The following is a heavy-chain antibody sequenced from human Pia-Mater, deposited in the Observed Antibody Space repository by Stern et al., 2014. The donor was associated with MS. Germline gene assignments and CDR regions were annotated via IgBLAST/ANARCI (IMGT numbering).Heavy chain of an antibody. CDR3: AADTRAMTVFY. Sequence: EVQLEESGGGLVQPVGSLRLSCAASGLTLSSYWMSWVRQAPGKGLEWVANIKQDGSEKYYVDSVKGRFTISRDNAKNSLFLQMNSLRAEDTAVYYCAADTRAMTVFYWGQGTLVTVSS. V-gene: IGHV3-7*01. CDR2: IKQDGSEK. D-gene: IGHD2-21*02. J-gene: IGHJ4*02. CDR1: GLTLSSYW.